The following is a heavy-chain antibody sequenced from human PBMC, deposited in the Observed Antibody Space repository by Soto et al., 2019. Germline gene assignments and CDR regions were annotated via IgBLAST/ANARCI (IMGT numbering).Heavy chain of an antibody. Sequence: QVQLVQSGTVVQRRGSSVKVSCQASGGTFSSHGMAWVRQAPGQGLEWMGGIIPTFGTPTYAPKFQGRVTITADKTTNTAYMELSSLRSEDTGVYYCASERSAHYFDCGGQGTLISVSS. CDR2: IIPTFGTP. CDR1: GGTFSSHG. V-gene: IGHV1-69*06. CDR3: ASERSAHYFDC. D-gene: IGHD1-26*01. J-gene: IGHJ4*02.